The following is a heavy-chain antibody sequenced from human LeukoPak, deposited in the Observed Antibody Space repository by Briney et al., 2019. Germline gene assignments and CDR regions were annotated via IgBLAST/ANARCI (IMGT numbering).Heavy chain of an antibody. V-gene: IGHV3-23*01. D-gene: IGHD3-3*01. CDR3: VKGPTISGVLTEVRRGWFDS. Sequence: HSSETLSLTCTVSGGSISSGGYYWSWIRQHPGKGLEWISTINGRADSQYYADSVKGRFTMSRDNSRSTVFLQMNGLRADDTALYFCVKGPTISGVLTEVRRGWFDSWGQGSLVVVSS. CDR2: INGRADSQ. J-gene: IGHJ5*01. CDR1: GGSISSGGYY.